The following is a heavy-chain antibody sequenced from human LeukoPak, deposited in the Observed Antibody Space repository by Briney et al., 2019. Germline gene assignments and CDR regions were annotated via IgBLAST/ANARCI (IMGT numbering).Heavy chain of an antibody. CDR1: GGSVDIEY. D-gene: IGHD3-16*01. J-gene: IGHJ3*02. V-gene: IGHV4-59*02. CDR3: AIYDEAFDI. CDR2: TYYSGST. Sequence: PSETLSLTCTVSGGSVDIEYWDWIRQPPRKGLEWIGYTYYSGSTNYNPSLRGRVTISVDTSKNQFSLKLNAVTAADTAVYYCAIYDEAFDIWGQGTMVTVSS.